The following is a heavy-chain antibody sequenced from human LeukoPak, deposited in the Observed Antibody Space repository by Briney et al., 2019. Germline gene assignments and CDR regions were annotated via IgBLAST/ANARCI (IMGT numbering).Heavy chain of an antibody. CDR1: GGSFSGYY. CDR3: ARGGIVVVPAARGYYYYMDV. Sequence: PSETLSLTCAVYGGSFSGYYWSWIRQPAGKGLEWIGRIYTSGSTNYNPSLKSRVTMSVDTSKNQFSLKLSSVTAADTAVYYCARGGIVVVPAARGYYYYMDVWGKGTTVTVSS. CDR2: IYTSGST. J-gene: IGHJ6*03. D-gene: IGHD2-2*01. V-gene: IGHV4-59*10.